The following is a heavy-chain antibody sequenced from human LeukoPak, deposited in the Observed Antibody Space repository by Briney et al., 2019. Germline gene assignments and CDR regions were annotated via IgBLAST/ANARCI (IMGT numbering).Heavy chain of an antibody. V-gene: IGHV4-59*01. J-gene: IGHJ4*02. CDR1: GGSISSYY. Sequence: PSETLSLTCTVSGGSISSYYWSWIRQPPGKGLEWIGYIYYSGSTNYNPSLKSRVTISVDTSKNQFSLKLGSVTAADTAVYYCAREDYYDSSGYFDYWGQGTLVTVSS. CDR2: IYYSGST. D-gene: IGHD3-22*01. CDR3: AREDYYDSSGYFDY.